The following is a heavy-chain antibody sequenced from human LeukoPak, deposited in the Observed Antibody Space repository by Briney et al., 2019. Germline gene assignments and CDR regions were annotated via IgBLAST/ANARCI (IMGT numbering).Heavy chain of an antibody. D-gene: IGHD2-2*01. CDR1: GGSFSGYY. CDR3: ARGRKRYCSSTSCFPLGPYFDC. CDR2: INHSGST. Sequence: PSETLSLTCAVYGGSFSGYYWSWIRQPPGRGLEWIGEINHSGSTNYNPSLKSRVTISVDTSKNQFSLKLSSVTAADTAVYYCARGRKRYCSSTSCFPLGPYFDCWGQGTLVTVSS. J-gene: IGHJ4*02. V-gene: IGHV4-34*01.